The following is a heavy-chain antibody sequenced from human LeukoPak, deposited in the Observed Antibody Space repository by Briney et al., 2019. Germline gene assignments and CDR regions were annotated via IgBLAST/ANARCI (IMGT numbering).Heavy chain of an antibody. Sequence: ASVKVSCKASGYTFTGYYMHWVRQAPGQGLEWMGWINPNSGGTNYAQKFQGWVTMTRDTSISTAYMELSRLRSDDTAVYYCARDGVLGDGSGLDYWGQGTLVTVSS. CDR3: ARDGVLGDGSGLDY. CDR2: INPNSGGT. J-gene: IGHJ4*02. V-gene: IGHV1-2*04. D-gene: IGHD3-10*01. CDR1: GYTFTGYY.